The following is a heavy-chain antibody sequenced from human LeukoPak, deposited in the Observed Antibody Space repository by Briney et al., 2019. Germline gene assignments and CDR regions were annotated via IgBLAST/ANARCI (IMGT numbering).Heavy chain of an antibody. Sequence: ASVKVSCKASGGTFSSYAISWVRQAPGQGLEWMGRIIPIFGTANYAQKFQGRVTITTDESTSTAYMELSSLRSEGTAVYYCARSIVVVVAALNWFDPWGQGTLVTVSS. V-gene: IGHV1-69*05. CDR2: IIPIFGTA. J-gene: IGHJ5*02. D-gene: IGHD2-15*01. CDR1: GGTFSSYA. CDR3: ARSIVVVVAALNWFDP.